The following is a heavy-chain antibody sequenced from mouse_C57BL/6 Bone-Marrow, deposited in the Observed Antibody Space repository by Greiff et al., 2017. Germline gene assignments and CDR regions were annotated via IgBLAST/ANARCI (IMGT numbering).Heavy chain of an antibody. CDR2: IYPRSGNT. J-gene: IGHJ4*01. V-gene: IGHV1-81*01. CDR1: GYTFPSYG. D-gene: IGHD2-14*01. Sequence: VQLQQSGAELARPGASVKLSCKASGYTFPSYGISWVKQRTGQGLEWIGGIYPRSGNTYYNEKFKGKATLTADKSSSTAYMELRSLTSEDSAVYFCARSKVHYYAMDYWGQGTSVTVSS. CDR3: ARSKVHYYAMDY.